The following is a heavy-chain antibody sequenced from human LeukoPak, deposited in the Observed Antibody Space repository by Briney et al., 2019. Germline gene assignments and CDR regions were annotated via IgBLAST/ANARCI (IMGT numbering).Heavy chain of an antibody. CDR3: ANRDIVVVVAATDDY. J-gene: IGHJ4*02. V-gene: IGHV3-23*01. Sequence: PGGSLRLSCAAAGFTFSSYAMSWVRQAPGKGLEWVSAISGSGGSTYYADSVKGRFPISRDNSKNTLYLQMNSLRAEDTAVYYCANRDIVVVVAATDDYWGQGTLVTVSS. D-gene: IGHD2-15*01. CDR2: ISGSGGST. CDR1: GFTFSSYA.